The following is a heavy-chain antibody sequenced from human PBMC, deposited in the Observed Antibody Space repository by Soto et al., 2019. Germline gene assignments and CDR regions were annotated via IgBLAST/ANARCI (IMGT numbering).Heavy chain of an antibody. J-gene: IGHJ6*02. Sequence: ASVKVSCKASGGTFSSYAISWVRQAPGQGLEWMGGIIPIFGTANYAQKFQGRVTITADESTSTAYMELSSLRSEDTAVYYCARVTTLVAYYYYGMDVWGQGTTVTVSS. V-gene: IGHV1-69*13. D-gene: IGHD4-4*01. CDR1: GGTFSSYA. CDR3: ARVTTLVAYYYYGMDV. CDR2: IIPIFGTA.